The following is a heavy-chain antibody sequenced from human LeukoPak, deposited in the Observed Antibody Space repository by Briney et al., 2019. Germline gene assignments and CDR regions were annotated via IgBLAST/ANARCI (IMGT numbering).Heavy chain of an antibody. V-gene: IGHV4-30-4*08. J-gene: IGHJ4*02. D-gene: IGHD5-18*01. CDR1: GGSISSGDYY. CDR3: ASARGYSYGHRYFDY. Sequence: PSQTLSLTCTVSGGSISSGDYYWSWIRQPPGKGLEWIWEINHSGSTNYNPFLKSRVTISVDTSKNQFSLKLSSVTAADTAVYYCASARGYSYGHRYFDYWGQGTLVTVSS. CDR2: INHSGST.